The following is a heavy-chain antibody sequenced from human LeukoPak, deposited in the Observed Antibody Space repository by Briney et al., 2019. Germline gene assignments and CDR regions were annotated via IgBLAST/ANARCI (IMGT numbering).Heavy chain of an antibody. Sequence: PGGSLTLPCEGSRFIFSECAIHWVRQASGKGLEWVGRIDTRGKGSATAYAASVRGRFTLSRDDSKSTAYLQMSSLKTEDTAAYFCTRDGGSWSHLDYWGQGVLVTVSS. CDR2: IDTRGKGSAT. J-gene: IGHJ4*02. CDR3: TRDGGSWSHLDY. CDR1: RFIFSECA. V-gene: IGHV3-73*01. D-gene: IGHD1-26*01.